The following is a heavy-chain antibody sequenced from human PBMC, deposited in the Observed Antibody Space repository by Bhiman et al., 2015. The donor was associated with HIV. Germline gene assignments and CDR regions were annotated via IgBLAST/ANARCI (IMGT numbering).Heavy chain of an antibody. D-gene: IGHD1-26*01. V-gene: IGHV3-48*01. CDR2: ISSSSSTI. CDR1: GFTFSSYS. J-gene: IGHJ3*02. CDR3: ARDFRSVGANDAFDI. Sequence: EVQLVESGGGLVQPGGSLRLSCAASGFTFSSYSMNWVRQAPGKGLEWVSYISSSSSTIYYADSVKGRFTISRDNAKNSLYLQMNSLRAEDTAVYYCARDFRSVGANDAFDIWGQGTMVTVSS.